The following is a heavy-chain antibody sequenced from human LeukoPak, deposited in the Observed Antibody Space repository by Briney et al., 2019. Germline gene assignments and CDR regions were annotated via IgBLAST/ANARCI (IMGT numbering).Heavy chain of an antibody. CDR2: IYYSGST. CDR3: ARLCIAAAGTIHYYYMDV. D-gene: IGHD6-13*01. J-gene: IGHJ6*03. CDR1: GGSISSYY. V-gene: IGHV4-59*01. Sequence: SETLSLTCTVSGGSISSYYWSWIRQPPGKGLEWIGYIYYSGSTNYNPSLKSRVTISVDTSKNQFSLKLSSVTAADTAVYYCARLCIAAAGTIHYYYMDVWGKGTTVTVSS.